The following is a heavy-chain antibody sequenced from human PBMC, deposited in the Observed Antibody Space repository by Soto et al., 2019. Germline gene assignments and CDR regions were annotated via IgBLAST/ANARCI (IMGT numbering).Heavy chain of an antibody. CDR1: GGSISGYY. CDR2: MYNTGST. Sequence: SETLSLTCTVSGGSISGYYWSWIRQPPGKGLEWIGYMYNTGSTVYNPSFKSRVTISVDTSKNQFFLKLNSVIAADTAVYYCARDLWGYCGTDCYPLDVWGQGTTVT. D-gene: IGHD2-21*02. V-gene: IGHV4-59*01. J-gene: IGHJ6*02. CDR3: ARDLWGYCGTDCYPLDV.